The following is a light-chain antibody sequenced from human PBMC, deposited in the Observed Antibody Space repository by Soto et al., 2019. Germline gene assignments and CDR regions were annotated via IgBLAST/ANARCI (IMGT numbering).Light chain of an antibody. CDR3: CSYAGNRIFV. V-gene: IGLV2-23*02. CDR2: EVT. Sequence: QSALTQPASVSGSPGQSITISCTGSNSDIGTYNYVSWYQQHPGKAPKLIIYEVTNRPSEVSDRFSGSKSGNTASLTISGLRAEDEGNYHCCSYAGNRIFVFGGGTKLTVL. J-gene: IGLJ3*02. CDR1: NSDIGTYNY.